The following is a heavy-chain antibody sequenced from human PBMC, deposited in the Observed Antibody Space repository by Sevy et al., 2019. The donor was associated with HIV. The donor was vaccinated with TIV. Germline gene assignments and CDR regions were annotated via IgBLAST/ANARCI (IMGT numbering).Heavy chain of an antibody. V-gene: IGHV1-2*02. J-gene: IGHJ4*02. D-gene: IGHD2-21*02. CDR3: TRSAAEAKNFYCGGDCYSDY. CDR1: GYTFTGYY. Sequence: ASVKFSCKASGYTFTGYYLHWVRQAPGQVLEWMGWINPNSGGTNYAPKFQGRVTMTRDTSISTASMELSRLRSDDTAVYYCTRSAAEAKNFYCGGDCYSDYWGQGTLVTVSS. CDR2: INPNSGGT.